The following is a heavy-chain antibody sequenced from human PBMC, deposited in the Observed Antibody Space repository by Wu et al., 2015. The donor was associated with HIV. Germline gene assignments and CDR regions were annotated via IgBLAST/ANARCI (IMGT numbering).Heavy chain of an antibody. CDR2: INPDNGDT. V-gene: IGHV1-2*02. CDR1: GYTFTAYY. Sequence: QVQLVQSGAEVKKPGASVKVSCKASGYTFTAYYMHWVRQAPGQGLEWMGWINPDNGDTKYAQKFQGRVTMTRDASISTVYMELSRLRSADTAIYYCARSMASWSRWGLRLEGAFDIWGQGTMVTVSS. J-gene: IGHJ3*02. CDR3: ARSMASWSRWGLRLEGAFDI. D-gene: IGHD6-19*01.